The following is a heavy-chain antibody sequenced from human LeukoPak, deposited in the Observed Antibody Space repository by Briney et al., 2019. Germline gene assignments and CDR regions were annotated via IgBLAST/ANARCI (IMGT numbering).Heavy chain of an antibody. V-gene: IGHV3-23*01. J-gene: IGHJ4*02. D-gene: IGHD1-26*01. CDR3: AKDRRGSYYFDY. CDR1: GFTLCRYA. Sequence: GFLRPSCAASGFTLCRYALSWVRQAPGEGLELVSAISGSGGSTYYADSVKGRFTISRDNSKNTLYLQMNSLRAEDTAVYYCAKDRRGSYYFDYWGQGTLVTVSS. CDR2: ISGSGGST.